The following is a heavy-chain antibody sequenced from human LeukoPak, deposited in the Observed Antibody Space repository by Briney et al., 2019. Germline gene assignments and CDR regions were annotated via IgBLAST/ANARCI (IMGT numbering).Heavy chain of an antibody. CDR3: AKGREVQLLVQFNDFDP. D-gene: IGHD6-13*01. V-gene: IGHV3-23*01. J-gene: IGHJ5*02. CDR1: GFSFVSYA. CDR2: ISAIGGSS. Sequence: PGGSLRLSCGASGFSFVSYAMNWVRQAPGKWMEWVSGISAIGGSSNYADSVTGRLSISRDNSTNTLYLQMSSLRVGDTAIYYCAKGREVQLLVQFNDFDPWGQGTQVTVSS.